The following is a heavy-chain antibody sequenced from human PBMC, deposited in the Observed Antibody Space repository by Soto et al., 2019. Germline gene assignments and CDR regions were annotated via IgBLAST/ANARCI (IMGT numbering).Heavy chain of an antibody. CDR1: GGTFSSYT. D-gene: IGHD6-19*01. Sequence: ASVKVSCKASGGTFSSYTISWVRQAPGQGLEWMGRIIPILGIANYAQKFQGRVTITADRSTSTAYMELSSLRSEDTAVYYCARREVVAVAGELFDYWGQGTLVTVSS. CDR2: IIPILGIA. CDR3: ARREVVAVAGELFDY. V-gene: IGHV1-69*02. J-gene: IGHJ4*02.